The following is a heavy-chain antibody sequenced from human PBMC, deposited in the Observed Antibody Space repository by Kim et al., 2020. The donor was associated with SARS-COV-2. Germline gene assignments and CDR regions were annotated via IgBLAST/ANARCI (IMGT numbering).Heavy chain of an antibody. D-gene: IGHD2-15*01. CDR3: TTVGCSGGNCYFDL. Sequence: DAPVKGRFTISRDESKNTLYLQRNSLKTEDTAVYYCTTVGCSGGNCYFDLWGRGTLVTVSS. V-gene: IGHV3-15*01. J-gene: IGHJ2*01.